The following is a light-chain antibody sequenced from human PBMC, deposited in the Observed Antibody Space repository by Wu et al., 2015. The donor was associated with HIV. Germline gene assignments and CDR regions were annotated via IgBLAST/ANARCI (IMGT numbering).Light chain of an antibody. CDR3: QQYNGYPYT. Sequence: DIQMTQSPSTLPASVGDRVTITCRARQSISTWLAWYQQTPGKAPKLLIYKASSLESGVPSRFSGSGYGTEFTLTISSLQPDDFATYYCQQYNGYPYTFGQGTKLEIK. V-gene: IGKV1-5*03. CDR2: KAS. CDR1: QSISTW. J-gene: IGKJ2*01.